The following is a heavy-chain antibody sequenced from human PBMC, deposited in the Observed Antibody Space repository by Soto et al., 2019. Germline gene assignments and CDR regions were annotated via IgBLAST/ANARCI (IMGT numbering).Heavy chain of an antibody. J-gene: IGHJ1*01. V-gene: IGHV3-11*05. CDR3: ARVYGSGFVFPN. CDR1: GITFTDYY. Sequence: QVQLVESGGGLVKPGGYLRISCAASGITFTDYYMSWIRQAPGKGLEWVSYISSSSSYTNYADSVKGRFTISRDNAKNSLYLQMNSLRAEDTAVYYCARVYGSGFVFPNWGQGTLVTVSS. D-gene: IGHD3-10*01. CDR2: ISSSSSYT.